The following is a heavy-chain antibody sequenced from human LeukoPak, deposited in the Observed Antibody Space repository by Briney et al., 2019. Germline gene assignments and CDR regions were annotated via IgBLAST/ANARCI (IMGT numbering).Heavy chain of an antibody. CDR2: IYYSGST. Sequence: SQTLSLTCTVSGGSISSSSYYWGWIRQPPGKGLEWIGSIYYSGSTYYNPSLKSRVTISVDTSKNQSSLKLSSVTAADTAVYYCARWGGRKVTTWYFDYWGQGIMVTVSS. J-gene: IGHJ4*02. D-gene: IGHD1-14*01. CDR1: GGSISSSSYY. V-gene: IGHV4-39*01. CDR3: ARWGGRKVTTWYFDY.